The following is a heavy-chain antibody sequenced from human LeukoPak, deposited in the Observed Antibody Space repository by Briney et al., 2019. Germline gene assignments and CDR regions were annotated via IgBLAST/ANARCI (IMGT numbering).Heavy chain of an antibody. CDR3: ARHSSSWSPGPDY. D-gene: IGHD6-13*01. Sequence: SETLSLTCTVSGESINSFYWSWIRQPAGKGLEWIGRIYSSGSTNYSPSLKSRVTMSVDTSTNQFSLKLSSVTAADTAVYYCARHSSSWSPGPDYWGQGTLVTVSS. CDR2: IYSSGST. CDR1: GESINSFY. J-gene: IGHJ4*02. V-gene: IGHV4-4*07.